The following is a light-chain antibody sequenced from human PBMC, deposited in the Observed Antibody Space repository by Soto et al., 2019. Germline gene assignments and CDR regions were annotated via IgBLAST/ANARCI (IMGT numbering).Light chain of an antibody. CDR1: QSVSSSY. CDR2: GAS. J-gene: IGKJ4*01. Sequence: EIVLTQSPGTLSLSPGERATLSCRASQSVSSSYLAWYQQKPGQAPRLLIYGASSRATGIPDRFSGSGSGTDFTLTISRLEPEDFAVHYCQQYGSSPATFGGGTKV. CDR3: QQYGSSPAT. V-gene: IGKV3-20*01.